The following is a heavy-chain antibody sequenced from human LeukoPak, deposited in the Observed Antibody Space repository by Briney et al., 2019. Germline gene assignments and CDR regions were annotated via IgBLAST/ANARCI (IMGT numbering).Heavy chain of an antibody. V-gene: IGHV3-7*03. D-gene: IGHD5-18*01. CDR2: IKQDGSGK. J-gene: IGHJ3*02. Sequence: GGSLRLSCAASGFTFSSYWMSWVRQAPGKGLEWVANIKQDGSGKYYVDSVKGRFTISRDNAKNSLYLQMNSLRAEDTAVYYCAGIQLWSWRAFDIWGLGTMVTVSS. CDR1: GFTFSSYW. CDR3: AGIQLWSWRAFDI.